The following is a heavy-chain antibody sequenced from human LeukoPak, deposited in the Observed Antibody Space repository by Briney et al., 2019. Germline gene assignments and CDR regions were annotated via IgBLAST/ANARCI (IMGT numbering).Heavy chain of an antibody. V-gene: IGHV1-69*04. CDR3: ARDIARGGGVTYYYYGMDV. D-gene: IGHD5-18*01. J-gene: IGHJ6*02. CDR1: GGTFSSYA. Sequence: SVKASCKASGGTFSSYAISWVRQAPGQGLEWMGRIIPILGIANYAQKFQGRVTITADKSTSTAYMELSSLRSEDTAVYYCARDIARGGGVTYYYYGMDVWGQGTTVTVSS. CDR2: IIPILGIA.